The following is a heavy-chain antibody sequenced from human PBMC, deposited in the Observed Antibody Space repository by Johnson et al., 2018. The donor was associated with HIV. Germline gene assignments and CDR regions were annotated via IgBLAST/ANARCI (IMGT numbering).Heavy chain of an antibody. CDR2: LWHDGSNK. CDR1: GFTLSNYG. J-gene: IGHJ3*02. CDR3: ASKTPVVEDAFDI. Sequence: QEQLVESGGGVVQPGRSLRLSCAASGFTLSNYGMHWVRQAPGKGLAWVAVLWHDGSNKYYADSVTGRFTISRDNSKNTLYLQMNSLRAEDTAVYYCASKTPVVEDAFDIWGQGTMVTVSS. D-gene: IGHD2-2*01. V-gene: IGHV3-30*19.